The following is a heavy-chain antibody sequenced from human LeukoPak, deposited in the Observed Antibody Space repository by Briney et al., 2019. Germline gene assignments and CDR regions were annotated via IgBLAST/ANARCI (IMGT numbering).Heavy chain of an antibody. CDR2: INPNSGGT. J-gene: IGHJ4*02. CDR1: GYTFTGYY. D-gene: IGHD6-13*01. V-gene: IGHV1-2*02. CDR3: ARDLLAAAGTGY. Sequence: ASVKVSCKASGYTFTGYYMHWVRQAPGQGLEWMGWINPNSGGTNYAQKFQGRVTMTRDTSISTAYMELSRLRSDDTAVYYCARDLLAAAGTGYWGQGTLVTVSS.